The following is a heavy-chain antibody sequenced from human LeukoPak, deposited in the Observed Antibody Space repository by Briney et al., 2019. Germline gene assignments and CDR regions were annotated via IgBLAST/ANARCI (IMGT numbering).Heavy chain of an antibody. CDR1: GGSISSHY. CDR3: ATTGIAARRLTYYYYYYMDV. Sequence: SETLSLTCTVSGGSISSHYWSWIRQPPGKGLEWIGYIYYSGSTNYNPSLKSRVTISVDTSKNQFSLKLSSVTAADTAVYYCATTGIAARRLTYYYYYYMDVWGKGTTVTVSS. D-gene: IGHD6-6*01. CDR2: IYYSGST. V-gene: IGHV4-59*11. J-gene: IGHJ6*03.